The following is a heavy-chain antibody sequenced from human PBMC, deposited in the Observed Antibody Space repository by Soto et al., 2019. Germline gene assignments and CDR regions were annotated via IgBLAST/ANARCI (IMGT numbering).Heavy chain of an antibody. Sequence: QVQLVQSGAEVKKPGASVKVSCKASGYTFTSYDINWVRQAPGPGLEWMGWMNPNSGTTGYAQKFQGRVTMTRNTSISTAYMELSSLRSEDTAVYYCARVPGDLNWFDPWGQGTLVTVSS. CDR3: ARVPGDLNWFDP. CDR2: MNPNSGTT. D-gene: IGHD2-21*02. J-gene: IGHJ5*02. V-gene: IGHV1-8*01. CDR1: GYTFTSYD.